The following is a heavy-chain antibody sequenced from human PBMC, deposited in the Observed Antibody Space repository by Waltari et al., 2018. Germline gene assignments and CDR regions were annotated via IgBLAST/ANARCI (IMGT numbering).Heavy chain of an antibody. J-gene: IGHJ6*02. CDR3: ARSPVKGVRGRYGMDV. D-gene: IGHD3-10*01. Sequence: QVQLVQSGAEVKKPGASVKVSCKASGYTFTRHDINSVRQASGQGLEWIGWMNPNSSNTGYAQKFQGRVTITRNTSISTAYMELSSRRSEDTAVYYCARSPVKGVRGRYGMDVWGQGTTVTVSS. CDR1: GYTFTRHD. CDR2: MNPNSSNT. V-gene: IGHV1-8*03.